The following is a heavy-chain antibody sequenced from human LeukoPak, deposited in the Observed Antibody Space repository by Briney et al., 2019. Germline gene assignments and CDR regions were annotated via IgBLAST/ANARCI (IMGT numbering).Heavy chain of an antibody. J-gene: IGHJ4*02. V-gene: IGHV1-2*02. CDR1: GYTFTGYY. CDR2: INPKCGVT. CDR3: ARRPGIAAFDY. Sequence: ASVKVSCKASGYTFTGYYMHWVRQAPGQGLEWMGWINPKCGVTNYAQKFQGRVTMTRDTSISTAYMELSRLRSDDTAVYYCARRPGIAAFDYWGQRTLVTVSS. D-gene: IGHD6-13*01.